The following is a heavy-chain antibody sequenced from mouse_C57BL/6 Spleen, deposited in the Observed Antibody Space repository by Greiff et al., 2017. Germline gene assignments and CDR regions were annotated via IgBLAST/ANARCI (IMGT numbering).Heavy chain of an antibody. CDR3: ARGELGGFDY. CDR2: IYPGDGDT. Sequence: VTLMESGPELVKPGASVKISCKASGYAFSSSWMNWVKQRPGKGLEWIGRIYPGDGDTNYNGKFKGKATLTADKSSSTAYMQLSSLISEDSAVYFCARGELGGFDYWGQGTTLTVSS. CDR1: GYAFSSSW. D-gene: IGHD4-1*01. J-gene: IGHJ2*01. V-gene: IGHV1-82*01.